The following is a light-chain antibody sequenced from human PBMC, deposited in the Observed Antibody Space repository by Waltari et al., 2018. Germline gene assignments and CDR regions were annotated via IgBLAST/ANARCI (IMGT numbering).Light chain of an antibody. J-gene: IGLJ3*02. V-gene: IGLV4-69*01. CDR3: QTWDTGVRV. CDR2: VNRDGSH. Sequence: QVVLTQSPSASASLGDSVKLTCTLSSGHNYGIAWHQQQPEKGPRYLMKVNRDGSHIKGDGIPDRFSGASSGTERYLIISSLQSEDEADYFCQTWDTGVRVFGGGTKLTVL. CDR1: SGHNYG.